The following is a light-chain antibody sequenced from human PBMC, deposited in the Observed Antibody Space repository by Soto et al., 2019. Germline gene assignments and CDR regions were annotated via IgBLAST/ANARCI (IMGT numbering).Light chain of an antibody. CDR1: RSDVGGYNY. V-gene: IGLV2-14*01. Sequence: QSALTQPASVSGSPGQSITISCTGTRSDVGGYNYVSWYQQKTGKAPKLVIYDVYNRPLGVSSRFSGSKSGNTASLTISGLQAEDEADYYCFSFTSSRARVFGGGTKVTVL. CDR3: FSFTSSRARV. CDR2: DVY. J-gene: IGLJ3*02.